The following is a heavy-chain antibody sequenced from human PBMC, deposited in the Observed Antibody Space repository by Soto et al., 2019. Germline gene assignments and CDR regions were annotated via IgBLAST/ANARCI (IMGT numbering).Heavy chain of an antibody. CDR3: SGGVGDAF. D-gene: IGHD1-26*01. J-gene: IGHJ4*02. CDR1: ESTVSRDW. V-gene: IGHV3-7*04. CDR2: INQDGSEK. Sequence: EVHLVESGGGLVQTGGSLRLSCAIFESTVSRDWMNWVRQAPGKGLEWVAHINQDGSEKYYVDSVKGRFTLSRDNAKKSLYLQMKSLRPADTVMYDCSGGVGDAFWGQGTLVTVSS.